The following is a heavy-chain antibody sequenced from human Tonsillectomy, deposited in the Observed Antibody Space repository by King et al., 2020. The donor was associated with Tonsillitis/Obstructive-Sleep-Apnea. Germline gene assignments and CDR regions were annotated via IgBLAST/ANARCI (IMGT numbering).Heavy chain of an antibody. CDR1: GFTFSSYS. CDR3: ARESGDGYNSYDY. D-gene: IGHD5-24*01. J-gene: IGHJ4*02. CDR2: ISSSSSYI. Sequence: VQLVESGGGLVKPGGSLRLSCAASGFTFSSYSMNWVRQAPGKGLEWVSSISSSSSYIYYADSVKGRFTISRDNAKNSLYLQMNSLRAEDTAVYYCARESGDGYNSYDYWGQGTLVTVSS. V-gene: IGHV3-21*01.